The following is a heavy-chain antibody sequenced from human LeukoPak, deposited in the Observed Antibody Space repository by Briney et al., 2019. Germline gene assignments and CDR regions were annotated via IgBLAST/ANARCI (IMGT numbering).Heavy chain of an antibody. CDR2: IYTSGST. V-gene: IGHV4-61*02. Sequence: SQTLSLTCTVSGGSNSSGSYYWSWIRQPAGKGLEWIGRIYTSGSTNYNPSLKSRVTISVDTSKNQFSLKLSSVTAADTAVYYCARERREGDILTGCLGRWFDPWGQGTLVTVSS. CDR3: ARERREGDILTGCLGRWFDP. J-gene: IGHJ5*02. D-gene: IGHD3-9*01. CDR1: GGSNSSGSYY.